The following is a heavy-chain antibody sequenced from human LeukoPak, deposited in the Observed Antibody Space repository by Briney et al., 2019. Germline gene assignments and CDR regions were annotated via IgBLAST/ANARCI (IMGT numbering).Heavy chain of an antibody. V-gene: IGHV4-4*07. CDR2: IYTSGST. D-gene: IGHD3-3*01. Sequence: TSETLSLTCTVSGGSISSYYWSWIRQPAGKGLEWIGRIYTSGSTNYNPSLKSRVTMSVDTSKNQFSLKLSSVTAADTAVYYCARDARITIFGVASKGNAFDIWGQGTMVTVSS. J-gene: IGHJ3*02. CDR3: ARDARITIFGVASKGNAFDI. CDR1: GGSISSYY.